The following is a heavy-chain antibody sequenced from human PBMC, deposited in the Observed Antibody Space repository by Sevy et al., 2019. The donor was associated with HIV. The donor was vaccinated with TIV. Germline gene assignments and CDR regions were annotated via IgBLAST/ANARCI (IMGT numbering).Heavy chain of an antibody. V-gene: IGHV3-7*01. CDR1: GFTFSDSW. CDR2: INEDGSRL. J-gene: IGHJ4*02. D-gene: IGHD5-18*01. Sequence: GGSLRLSCVASGFTFSDSWMTWVRQAPGKGLERIAFINEDGSRLGYVDSVRGRFTISGENTKNSLYLQMNSLRAEDTAVYCCARDRAYSALDYWGQGTLVTVSS. CDR3: ARDRAYSALDY.